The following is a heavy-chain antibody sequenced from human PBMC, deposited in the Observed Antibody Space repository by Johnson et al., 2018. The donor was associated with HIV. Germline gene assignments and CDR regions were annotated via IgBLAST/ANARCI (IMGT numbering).Heavy chain of an antibody. Sequence: VLLVESGGVVVQPGGSLRLSCAASGFTFDDYTMHWVRQAPGKGLEWVSLISWDGGSTYYADSVKGRFTISRDNSKNSLYLQMNSLRAEDTAVYYCASELGIRLDAFDIWGQGTMVTVSS. CDR3: ASELGIRLDAFDI. V-gene: IGHV3-43*01. CDR2: ISWDGGST. J-gene: IGHJ3*02. D-gene: IGHD7-27*01. CDR1: GFTFDDYT.